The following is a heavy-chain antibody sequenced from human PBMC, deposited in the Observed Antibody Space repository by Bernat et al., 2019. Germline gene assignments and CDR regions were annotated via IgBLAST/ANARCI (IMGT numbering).Heavy chain of an antibody. D-gene: IGHD6-19*01. CDR1: GYTFTSYY. CDR3: ARDLTGGSGWTSFDH. V-gene: IGHV1-46*01. Sequence: QVQLVQSGAEVKKPGASVKVSCKASGYTFTSYYMHWVRQAPGQGLEWMGIINPSGGSTSYAQKFQGRVTMTRDTSTSTVYMELSSLRSEDTAVYYCARDLTGGSGWTSFDHWGQGTLVTVSS. J-gene: IGHJ4*02. CDR2: INPSGGST.